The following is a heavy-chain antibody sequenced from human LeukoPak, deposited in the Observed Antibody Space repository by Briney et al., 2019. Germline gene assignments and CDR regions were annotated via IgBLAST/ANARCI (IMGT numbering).Heavy chain of an antibody. J-gene: IGHJ5*02. CDR3: ARNWVYNWNDDSWFDP. Sequence: SETLSLTCTVSGGSISSYYWSWIRQPPGKGLEWIGYIYYSGSTNYNPSLKSRVTMSVDTSKNQFSLKLSSVTAADTAVYYCARNWVYNWNDDSWFDPWGQGTLATVSS. CDR1: GGSISSYY. CDR2: IYYSGST. V-gene: IGHV4-59*12. D-gene: IGHD1-1*01.